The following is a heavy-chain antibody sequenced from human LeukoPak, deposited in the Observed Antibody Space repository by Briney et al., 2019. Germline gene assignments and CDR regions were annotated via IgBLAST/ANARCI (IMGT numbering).Heavy chain of an antibody. CDR2: IYYSGST. CDR3: ARQVELPDYYYYYMDV. V-gene: IGHV4-39*01. D-gene: IGHD2-15*01. Sequence: SETLSLTCTVSGGSISSSSYYWGWIRQPPGKGLEWIGSIYYSGSTYYNPSLKSRVTISVDTSKNQFSLKLSSVTAADTAVYYCARQVELPDYYYYYMDVWGKGTTVTVS. CDR1: GGSISSSSYY. J-gene: IGHJ6*03.